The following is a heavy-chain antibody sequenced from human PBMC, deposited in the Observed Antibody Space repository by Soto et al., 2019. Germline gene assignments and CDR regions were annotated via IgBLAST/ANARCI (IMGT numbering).Heavy chain of an antibody. CDR3: ARGRDDA. V-gene: IGHV1-8*01. J-gene: IGHJ3*01. Sequence: QVQLVQSGAEVKKHGASVKVSCKAYGCTFSNYDINWVRQATGQGLEWMGWMNPDSGNTGYAQKFQGRVTMTRNNSLRTAYMELSSLTSEDTAVYYCARGRDDAWGQGTRVTVSS. CDR1: GCTFSNYD. CDR2: MNPDSGNT. D-gene: IGHD1-1*01.